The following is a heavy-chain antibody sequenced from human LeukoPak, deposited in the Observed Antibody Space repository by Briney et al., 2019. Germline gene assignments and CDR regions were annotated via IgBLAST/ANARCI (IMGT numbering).Heavy chain of an antibody. Sequence: PSETLSLTCTVSGGSIVTSAYSWGWVRQPPGKGLEYIVNIYYSGSAYYNPSLKSRVTLSVDTSNRQFSLSLTSVTAADTAVYYCATLSGDSWGHGTLVTVSS. V-gene: IGHV4-39*01. CDR2: IYYSGSA. J-gene: IGHJ5*01. CDR1: GGSIVTSAYS. D-gene: IGHD3-16*02. CDR3: ATLSGDS.